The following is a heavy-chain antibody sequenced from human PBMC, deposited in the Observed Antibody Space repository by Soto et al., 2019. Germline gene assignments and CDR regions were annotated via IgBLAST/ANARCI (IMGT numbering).Heavy chain of an antibody. V-gene: IGHV3-11*05. J-gene: IGHJ4*02. CDR1: GFTFSDYY. Sequence: QVQLVESGGGLVKPGGSLRLSCAASGFTFSDYYMSWIRQAPGKGLEWVSYISSSSSYTNYADSVKGRFTISRDNAKNSLYLQMISLRAEETAVYYCERDFGVTTASLGYWGQGPLVTVSS. CDR2: ISSSSSYT. CDR3: ERDFGVTTASLGY. D-gene: IGHD4-17*01.